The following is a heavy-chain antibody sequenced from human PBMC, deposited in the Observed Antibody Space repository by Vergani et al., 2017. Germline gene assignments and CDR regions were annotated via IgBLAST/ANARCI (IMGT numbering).Heavy chain of an antibody. CDR1: GGSFSGYY. Sequence: QVQLQQWGAGLLKPSETLSLTCAVYGGSFSGYYWSWIRQPPGKGLEWIGEINHSGSTNYNPSLKSRVTISVDTPKNQFSLKLSSVTAADTAVYYCARDGGEYDKDALDVWGQGTKVTVTS. CDR3: ARDGGEYDKDALDV. V-gene: IGHV4-34*01. D-gene: IGHD2-21*01. CDR2: INHSGST. J-gene: IGHJ3*01.